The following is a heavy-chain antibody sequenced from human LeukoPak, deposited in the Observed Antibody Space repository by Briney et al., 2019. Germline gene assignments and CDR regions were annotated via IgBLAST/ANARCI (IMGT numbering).Heavy chain of an antibody. CDR2: INKDGGEK. J-gene: IGHJ4*02. CDR3: VKDSPPRYSGSPPAY. Sequence: GGSLGLSCAASGFTFSSYWMSWVRQAPGKGLEWVANINKDGGEKYYVDSVKGRFTISRDNAKNSLYLQMNSLRADDTAVYYCVKDSPPRYSGSPPAYWGQGTLVTVSS. CDR1: GFTFSSYW. V-gene: IGHV3-7*03. D-gene: IGHD1-26*01.